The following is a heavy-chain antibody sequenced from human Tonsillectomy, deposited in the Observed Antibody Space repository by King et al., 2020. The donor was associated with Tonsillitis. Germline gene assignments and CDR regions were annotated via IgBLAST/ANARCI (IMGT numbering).Heavy chain of an antibody. V-gene: IGHV3-30-3*01. CDR3: ARDPMGWYRVA. J-gene: IGHJ5*02. Sequence: VQLVESGGGVVQPGRSLRLSCAASGFTFSSYAMHWVRQAPGKGLEWVAVISYDGSNKYYADSVKGRFTISRDNSKTTLYLQMNSRRAEDTAVYYCARDPMGWYRVAWGQGTLVTVSS. D-gene: IGHD6-19*01. CDR2: ISYDGSNK. CDR1: GFTFSSYA.